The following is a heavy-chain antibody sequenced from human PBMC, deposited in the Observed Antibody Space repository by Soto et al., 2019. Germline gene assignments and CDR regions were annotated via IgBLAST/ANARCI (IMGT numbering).Heavy chain of an antibody. J-gene: IGHJ2*01. V-gene: IGHV1-69*12. CDR1: GGTFSNYP. D-gene: IGHD5-12*01. CDR3: ARGNHRWLQLWYFDL. Sequence: QVQLVQSGAEVKKPGSSVKVSCKASGGTFSNYPISWVRQAPGQGLEWMGGIIPIFGTVNYAQKFQGRVTITVDESTSRAYMELSSLRSEDTAVYYCARGNHRWLQLWYFDLWGRGTLVTVSS. CDR2: IIPIFGTV.